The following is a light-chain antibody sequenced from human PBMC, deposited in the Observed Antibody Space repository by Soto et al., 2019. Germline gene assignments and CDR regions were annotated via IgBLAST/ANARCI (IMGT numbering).Light chain of an antibody. CDR1: QSVSSN. CDR2: GAS. V-gene: IGKV3-15*01. CDR3: QQYASWPRT. J-gene: IGKJ2*01. Sequence: EIVMTQSPATLSVSPGERATLSCRASQSVSSNLAWYQQKPGQTPRLLIYGASGRAAGIPARFSGSGSGTEFTLTISNLQPEDFAVYSCQQYASWPRTFGQGTRLEI.